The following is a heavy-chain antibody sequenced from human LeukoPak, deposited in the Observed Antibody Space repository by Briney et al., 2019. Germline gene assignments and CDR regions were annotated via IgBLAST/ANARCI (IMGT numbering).Heavy chain of an antibody. Sequence: PSETLSLTCAVSGYSISSGYYWGWIRQPPGKGLEWIASMYHSGSTYYNPSLKSRVTISVDTSKNQFSLKLSSVTAADTAVYYCAKNCSSTSCYWNDAFDIWGQGIMVTVSS. J-gene: IGHJ3*02. CDR3: AKNCSSTSCYWNDAFDI. CDR1: GYSISSGYY. CDR2: MYHSGST. V-gene: IGHV4-38-2*01. D-gene: IGHD2-2*01.